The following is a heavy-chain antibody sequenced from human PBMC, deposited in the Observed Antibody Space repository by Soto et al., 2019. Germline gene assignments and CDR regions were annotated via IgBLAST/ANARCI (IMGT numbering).Heavy chain of an antibody. CDR1: GGSFSGYY. CDR3: ARGPTNNKGYCSGGSCYRP. J-gene: IGHJ4*02. Sequence: SETLSLTCAVYGGSFSGYYWSWIRQPPGKGLEWIGEINHSGSTNYNPSLKSRVTISVDTSKNQFSLKLSSVTAADTAVYYCARGPTNNKGYCSGGSCYRPWGQGTLVTVSS. CDR2: INHSGST. V-gene: IGHV4-34*01. D-gene: IGHD2-15*01.